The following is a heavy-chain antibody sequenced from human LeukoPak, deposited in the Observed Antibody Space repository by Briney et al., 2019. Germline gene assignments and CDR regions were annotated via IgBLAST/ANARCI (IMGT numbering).Heavy chain of an antibody. Sequence: HPGGSLRLSCAASGFTVSSNYMSWVRQAPGKGLEWVSVIYSGGSTYYADSVKGRFTISRDKSKNTLYLQMNSLRAEDTAVYYCARDQYCSGGSCTDYWGQGTLVTVSS. CDR1: GFTVSSNY. CDR2: IYSGGST. V-gene: IGHV3-53*01. CDR3: ARDQYCSGGSCTDY. J-gene: IGHJ4*02. D-gene: IGHD2-15*01.